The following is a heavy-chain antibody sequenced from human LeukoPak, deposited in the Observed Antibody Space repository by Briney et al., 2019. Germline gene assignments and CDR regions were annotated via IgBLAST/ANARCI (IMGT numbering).Heavy chain of an antibody. CDR1: GFTFSCYA. Sequence: GGSLRLSCAASGFTFSCYAMSWVRQAPAKRLEWVSAISGSGGSTYYADSVKGRFTISRDNSKNTLYLQMNSLRAEDTAVYYCAKAYCSSTSCYADYWGQGTLVTVSS. CDR3: AKAYCSSTSCYADY. CDR2: ISGSGGST. D-gene: IGHD2-2*01. J-gene: IGHJ4*02. V-gene: IGHV3-23*01.